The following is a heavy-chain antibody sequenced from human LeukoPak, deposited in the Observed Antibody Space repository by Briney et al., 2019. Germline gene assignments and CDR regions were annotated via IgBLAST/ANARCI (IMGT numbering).Heavy chain of an antibody. Sequence: GGSLRLSXAASGFTFSSYGMHWVRQAPGKGLEWVAVIWYDGSNKYYADSVKGRFTISRDNSKNTLYLQMNSLRAEDTAVYYCAKGKTPTGAFDIWGQGTMVTVSS. D-gene: IGHD1-14*01. CDR3: AKGKTPTGAFDI. CDR2: IWYDGSNK. V-gene: IGHV3-33*06. J-gene: IGHJ3*02. CDR1: GFTFSSYG.